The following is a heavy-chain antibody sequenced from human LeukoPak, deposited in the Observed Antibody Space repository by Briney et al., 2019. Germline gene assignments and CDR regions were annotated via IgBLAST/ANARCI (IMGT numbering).Heavy chain of an antibody. CDR2: IIPSLDVA. CDR1: GDTFIPCT. J-gene: IGHJ4*02. Sequence: SVKVSCKASGDTFIPCTFSWVRQAPGQGLEWIGRIIPSLDVANYAQKFQGRVTLSVDRDTATTYMEVTSLRSEDTAIYYCATIEGGVTRGWRPVGASLWGQGTLVTVSS. D-gene: IGHD1-26*01. CDR3: ATIEGGVTRGWRPVGASL. V-gene: IGHV1-69*02.